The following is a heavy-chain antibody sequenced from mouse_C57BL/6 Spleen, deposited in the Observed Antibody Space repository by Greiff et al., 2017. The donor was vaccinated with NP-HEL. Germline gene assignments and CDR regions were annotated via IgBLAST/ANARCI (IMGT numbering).Heavy chain of an antibody. Sequence: EVMLVESGGGLVQPGGSLSLSCAASGFTFTDYYMSWVRQPPGKALEWLGFIRNKANGYTTEYSASVKGRFTISRDNSQSILYLQMNALRAEDSATYYCASSSHYYGSSWFAYWGQGTLVTVSA. V-gene: IGHV7-3*01. CDR2: IRNKANGYTT. J-gene: IGHJ3*01. CDR1: GFTFTDYY. D-gene: IGHD1-1*01. CDR3: ASSSHYYGSSWFAY.